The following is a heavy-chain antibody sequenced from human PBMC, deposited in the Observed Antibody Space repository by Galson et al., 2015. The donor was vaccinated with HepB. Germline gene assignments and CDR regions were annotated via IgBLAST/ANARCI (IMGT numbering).Heavy chain of an antibody. CDR3: TTDVYYSAYWSWLDP. J-gene: IGHJ5*02. V-gene: IGHV3-15*01. D-gene: IGHD2-8*02. CDR1: GFPFNNAW. CDR2: IKSKTDGETT. Sequence: SLRLSCAASGFPFNNAWLTWVRQAPGMGLEWVGRIKSKTDGETTDYAAPVKGRFTIYRDDSKNRLYLQMNSLKTEDPAVYYCTTDVYYSAYWSWLDPWGQGTLVTVSS.